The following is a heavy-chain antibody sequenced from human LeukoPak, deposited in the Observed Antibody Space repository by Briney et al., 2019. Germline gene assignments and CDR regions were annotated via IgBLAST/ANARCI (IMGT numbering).Heavy chain of an antibody. CDR1: GYSFTSYW. Sequence: GESLKISCKGSGYSFTSYWIGWVRQMPGKDLEWMGIIYPGDSDTRYSPSFQGQVTISADKSISTAYLQWSSLKASDTAMYYCARESVATIAGNWFDPWGQGTLVTVSS. CDR3: ARESVATIAGNWFDP. D-gene: IGHD5-12*01. CDR2: IYPGDSDT. J-gene: IGHJ5*02. V-gene: IGHV5-51*01.